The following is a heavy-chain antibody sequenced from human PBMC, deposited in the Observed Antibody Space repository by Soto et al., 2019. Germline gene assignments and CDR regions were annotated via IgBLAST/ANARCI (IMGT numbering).Heavy chain of an antibody. CDR3: AGDPGLPGRYWYFDL. V-gene: IGHV1-2*04. J-gene: IGHJ2*01. CDR2: VNPKRGDA. Sequence: VVLVQSGAEVKKPGDSVKVSCKSSGYKFTDYYIHWVRQAPGQGPEWMGWVNPKRGDAVYAQKFQGWGTMTRDTATTRAYLEVNRLKPDDKAVYFCAGDPGLPGRYWYFDLWGRGTLVTVSS. CDR1: GYKFTDYY. D-gene: IGHD3-9*01.